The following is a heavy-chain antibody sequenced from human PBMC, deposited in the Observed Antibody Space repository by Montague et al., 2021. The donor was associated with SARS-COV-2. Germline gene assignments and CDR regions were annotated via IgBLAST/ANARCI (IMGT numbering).Heavy chain of an antibody. Sequence: TLSLACTVSGGSISSGSYYWSWLRQPAGKGLEWIGRIYTSGTTDYSFSLKSRVTISVDTSKNQFSLKVTSVTAADTAVYYCARRAQWQLSWFFDLWGRGTLVTVSS. V-gene: IGHV4-61*02. D-gene: IGHD6-19*01. J-gene: IGHJ2*01. CDR1: GGSISSGSYY. CDR2: IYTSGTT. CDR3: ARRAQWQLSWFFDL.